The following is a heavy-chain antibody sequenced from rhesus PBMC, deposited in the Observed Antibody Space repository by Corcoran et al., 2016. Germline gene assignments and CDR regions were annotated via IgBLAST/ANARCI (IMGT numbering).Heavy chain of an antibody. J-gene: IGHJ4*01. V-gene: IGHV4-173*01. D-gene: IGHD2-21*01. Sequence: QLQLQESGPGLVKPSETLSLACAVSGDSFSSNYWNWICQPPGKGLEWIGRIFGGARIIDYTPSLTGRVTISPATSKTQFSLRLTSVTAADTAVYFCARGCTGRGCPLVHIDFWGQGFLVTVSS. CDR1: GDSFSSNY. CDR3: ARGCTGRGCPLVHIDF. CDR2: IFGGARII.